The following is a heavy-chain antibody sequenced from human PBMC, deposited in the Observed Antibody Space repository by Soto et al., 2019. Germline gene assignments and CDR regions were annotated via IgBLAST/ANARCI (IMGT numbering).Heavy chain of an antibody. CDR1: GFSLSTSGVG. CDR3: AHRDDLYYFDY. CDR2: IYWDDDK. V-gene: IGHV2-5*02. Sequence: QITLKESGPTLVKPTQTLTLTCTFSGFSLSTSGVGVGWIRQPPGKALEWLALIYWDDDKRYSPSLKSRLTLTKDTAKNQVVLTMTNMDPVDTATYYCAHRDDLYYFDYWGQGTLVTVSS. J-gene: IGHJ4*02. D-gene: IGHD2-21*02.